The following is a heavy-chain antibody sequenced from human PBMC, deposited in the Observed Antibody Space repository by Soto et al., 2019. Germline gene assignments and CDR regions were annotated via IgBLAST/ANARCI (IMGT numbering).Heavy chain of an antibody. CDR3: ARDSGMIRGNYGMDV. CDR1: GFIVRSNY. D-gene: IGHD3-10*01. V-gene: IGHV3-53*01. J-gene: IGHJ6*02. CDR2: IYSSGNI. Sequence: LRLSCAASGFIVRSNYMTWVRQAPGKGLEWVSVIYSSGNIYYPDSVKGRFTTSRDNSQNTFFLQMNSLRAEDTAVYYCARDSGMIRGNYGMDVWGQGTTVTVSS.